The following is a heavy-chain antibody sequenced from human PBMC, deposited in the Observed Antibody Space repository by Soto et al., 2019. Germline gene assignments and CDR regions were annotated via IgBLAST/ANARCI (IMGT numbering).Heavy chain of an antibody. CDR3: ARAYEGDYFDY. V-gene: IGHV3-30-3*01. CDR1: GFTFRSYA. D-gene: IGHD3-16*01. CDR2: ISYDGSNK. Sequence: GGSLRLSCAASGFTFRSYAMHCVRQAPGKGLEWVAVISYDGSNKYYADSVKGRFTISGDNSKNTLYLQMNSLRAEDTAVYYCARAYEGDYFDYWGQGT. J-gene: IGHJ4*02.